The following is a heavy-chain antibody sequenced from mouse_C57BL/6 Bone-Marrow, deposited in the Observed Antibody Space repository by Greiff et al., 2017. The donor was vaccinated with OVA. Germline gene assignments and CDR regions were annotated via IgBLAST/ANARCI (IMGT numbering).Heavy chain of an antibody. J-gene: IGHJ3*01. CDR1: GYTFTSYG. V-gene: IGHV1-81*01. Sequence: VQLQQSGAELARPGASVKLSCKASGYTFTSYGISWVKQRPGQGLEWIGEIYPRSGNTYYNEKFKGKATLTADKSSSTAYMELRSLTSEDSAVYFCARGPHYYGSSSWFAYWGQGTLVTVSA. D-gene: IGHD1-1*01. CDR3: ARGPHYYGSSSWFAY. CDR2: IYPRSGNT.